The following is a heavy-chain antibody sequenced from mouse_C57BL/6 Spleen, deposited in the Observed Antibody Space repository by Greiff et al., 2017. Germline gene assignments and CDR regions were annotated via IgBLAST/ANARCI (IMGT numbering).Heavy chain of an antibody. CDR2: IYPGDGDT. Sequence: QVQLQQSGPELVKPGASVKISCKASGYAFSSSWMNWVKQRPGKGLEWIGRIYPGDGDTNYNGKFKGKATLTADKSSSTAYMQLSSLTSEDSAVYFCARGDYYGSSLYAMDYWGKGTSVTVSS. CDR3: ARGDYYGSSLYAMDY. J-gene: IGHJ4*01. D-gene: IGHD1-1*01. V-gene: IGHV1-82*01. CDR1: GYAFSSSW.